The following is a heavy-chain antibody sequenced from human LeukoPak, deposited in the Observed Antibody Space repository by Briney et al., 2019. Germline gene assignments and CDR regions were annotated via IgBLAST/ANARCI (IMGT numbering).Heavy chain of an antibody. CDR3: ARDGGDSPLDLRY. J-gene: IGHJ4*02. CDR1: GLPFETYW. CDR2: IKHDGSEN. V-gene: IGHV3-7*04. Sequence: GGSLRLSCAPSGLPFETYWMHWVRQAPGKGLEGVANIKHDGSENDYVDSVRGRFTISRDNAKKSLYLQMHSLRPEDTAVYYCARDGGDSPLDLRYWGPGTLVTVSS. D-gene: IGHD2-21*02.